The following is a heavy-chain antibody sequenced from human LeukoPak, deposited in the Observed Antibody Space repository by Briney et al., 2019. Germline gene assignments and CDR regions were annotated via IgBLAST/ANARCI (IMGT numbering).Heavy chain of an antibody. CDR2: ISYDGSNK. CDR3: AKSLNIYDFWSGYFDY. Sequence: GGSLRLSCAASGFTFSSYGMHWVRQAPGKGLEWVAVISYDGSNKYYADSVKGRFTISRDNSKNTLYLQMNSLRAEDTAVYYCAKSLNIYDFWSGYFDYWGQGTLVTVSS. D-gene: IGHD3-3*01. CDR1: GFTFSSYG. J-gene: IGHJ4*02. V-gene: IGHV3-30*18.